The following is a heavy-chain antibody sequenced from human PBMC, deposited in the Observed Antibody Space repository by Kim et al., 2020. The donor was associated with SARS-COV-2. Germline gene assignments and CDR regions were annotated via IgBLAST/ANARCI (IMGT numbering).Heavy chain of an antibody. Sequence: SVKVSCKASGGTFSSYAISWVRQAPGQGLEWMGGIIPIFGTANYAQKFQGRVTITADESTSTAYMELSSLRSEDTAVYYCAIVQHSSSWNGGYYYGMDVWGQGTTVTVSS. CDR2: IIPIFGTA. CDR3: AIVQHSSSWNGGYYYGMDV. V-gene: IGHV1-69*13. J-gene: IGHJ6*02. CDR1: GGTFSSYA. D-gene: IGHD6-13*01.